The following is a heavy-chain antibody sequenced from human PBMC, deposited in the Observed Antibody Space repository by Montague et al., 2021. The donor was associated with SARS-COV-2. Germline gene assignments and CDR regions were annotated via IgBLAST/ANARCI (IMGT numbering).Heavy chain of an antibody. Sequence: ETLSLTCTVSGGSITGYYWSWLRRSPGKGLEWIAYIYDGGAVNYNPSLGSRVTISVDTSKNQFSLKLSSVTAADTAVYYCARQKMGSVTIFGVVMHDRWFDPWGQGTLVTVSS. D-gene: IGHD3-3*01. CDR3: ARQKMGSVTIFGVVMHDRWFDP. CDR1: GGSITGYY. V-gene: IGHV4-59*08. CDR2: IYDGGAV. J-gene: IGHJ5*02.